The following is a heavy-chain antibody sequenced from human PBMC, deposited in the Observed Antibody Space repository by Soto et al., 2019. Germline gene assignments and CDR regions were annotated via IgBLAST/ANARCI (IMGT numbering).Heavy chain of an antibody. D-gene: IGHD6-13*01. V-gene: IGHV4-39*01. CDR3: ARHQSHSSSYVDP. J-gene: IGHJ5*02. CDR2: IYYSGST. Sequence: SETPSLTRTVSGCSIRSSSYYWGWIRPPPGKGLEWIGSIYYSGSTYYNPSLKSRVTISVDTSKNQFSLKLSSVTAADTAVYYCARHQSHSSSYVDPWGQGTLVTVSS. CDR1: GCSIRSSSYY.